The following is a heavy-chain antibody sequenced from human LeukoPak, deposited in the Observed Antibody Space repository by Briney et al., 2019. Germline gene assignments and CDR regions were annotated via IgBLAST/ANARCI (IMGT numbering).Heavy chain of an antibody. CDR1: GGSISSSSYY. Sequence: PSETLSLTCTVSGGSISSSSYYWGWIRQPPGKGLEWIGSIYYSGSTYYNPSLKSRVTISVDTSKNQFSLKLSPVTAADTAVYYCARHEGTVPATAFDYWGQGTLVTVSS. V-gene: IGHV4-39*01. J-gene: IGHJ4*02. CDR3: ARHEGTVPATAFDY. D-gene: IGHD2-2*01. CDR2: IYYSGST.